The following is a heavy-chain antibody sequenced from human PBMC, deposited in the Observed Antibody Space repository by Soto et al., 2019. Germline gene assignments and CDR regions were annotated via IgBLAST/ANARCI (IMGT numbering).Heavy chain of an antibody. J-gene: IGHJ4*02. D-gene: IGHD6-19*01. CDR1: SGSSISSNC. CDR3: ASKAPGYSFGWASFDQ. CDR2: IYHSGST. V-gene: IGHV4-4*02. Sequence: LSRTGDTGSGSSISSNCWNKIRQPPGKGLEWIGEIYHSGSTNYNPSLKSRVTISVDKSKNQFSLKLSSVTAADTAVYYCASKAPGYSFGWASFDQCGQATLVPVSA.